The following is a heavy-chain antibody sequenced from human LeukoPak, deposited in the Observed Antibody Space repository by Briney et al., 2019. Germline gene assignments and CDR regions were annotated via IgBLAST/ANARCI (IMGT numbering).Heavy chain of an antibody. V-gene: IGHV1-2*02. CDR3: AREAYDILTGYYDY. CDR1: EYTFTGYY. Sequence: ASVKVSCKASEYTFTGYYMHWVRQAPGQGLEWMGWINPNSGGTNYAQKFQGRVTMTRDTSISTAYMELSRLRSDDTAVYYCAREAYDILTGYYDYWGQGTLVTVSS. CDR2: INPNSGGT. J-gene: IGHJ4*02. D-gene: IGHD3-9*01.